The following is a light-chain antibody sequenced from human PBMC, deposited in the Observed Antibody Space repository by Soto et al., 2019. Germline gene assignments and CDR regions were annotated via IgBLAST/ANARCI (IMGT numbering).Light chain of an antibody. J-gene: IGKJ1*01. CDR3: QQHHSLWT. Sequence: DIQMTQSPSTLSALVGDRLTITCRASEGVSGWLAWYQQKPGKAPKLLIYKVSTLESGVPSRFSGSGSETEFTLTIDSLQPDDFATYYCQQHHSLWTFXQGTKVDIK. CDR1: EGVSGW. V-gene: IGKV1-5*03. CDR2: KVS.